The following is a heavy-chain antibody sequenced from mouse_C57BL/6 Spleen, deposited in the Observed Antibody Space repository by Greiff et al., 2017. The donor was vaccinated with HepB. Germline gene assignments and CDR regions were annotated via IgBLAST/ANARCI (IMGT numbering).Heavy chain of an antibody. CDR3: ARTGVYDGYYKNAMDY. CDR2: ISSGSSTI. J-gene: IGHJ4*01. V-gene: IGHV5-17*01. D-gene: IGHD2-3*01. Sequence: EVQLVESGGGLVKPGGSLKLSCAASGFTFSDYGMHWVRQAPEKGLEWVAYISSGSSTIYYADTVKGRFTISRDNAKNTLFLQMTSLRSEDTAMYYCARTGVYDGYYKNAMDYGGQGTSVTVSS. CDR1: GFTFSDYG.